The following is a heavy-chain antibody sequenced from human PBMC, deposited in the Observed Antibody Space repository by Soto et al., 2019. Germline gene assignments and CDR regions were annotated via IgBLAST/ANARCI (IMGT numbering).Heavy chain of an antibody. CDR2: IYYSGST. D-gene: IGHD2-15*01. V-gene: IGHV4-31*03. CDR1: GGSISSGGYY. CDR3: ARESVVMNIDY. Sequence: SETLSLTCTVSGGSISSGGYYWSWIRQHPGKGLEWIGYIYYSGSTYYNPSLKSRVTISVDTSKNQFSLKLSSVTAADTAVYYCARESVVMNIDYWGQGTLVTSPQ. J-gene: IGHJ4*02.